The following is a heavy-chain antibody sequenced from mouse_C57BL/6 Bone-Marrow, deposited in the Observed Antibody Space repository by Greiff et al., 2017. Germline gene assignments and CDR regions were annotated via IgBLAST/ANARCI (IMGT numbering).Heavy chain of an antibody. J-gene: IGHJ1*03. D-gene: IGHD2-5*01. CDR3: ARPYYSNYGYFDV. CDR1: GYTFTSYW. Sequence: QVQLQQPGAELVKPGASVKMSCKASGYTFTSYWIPWVKQRPGQGLEWIGDIYPGSGSTNYNAKFKSKATLTVDTSSSTAYMQLSSLTSEDSAVYYCARPYYSNYGYFDVWGTGTTVTVSS. CDR2: IYPGSGST. V-gene: IGHV1-55*01.